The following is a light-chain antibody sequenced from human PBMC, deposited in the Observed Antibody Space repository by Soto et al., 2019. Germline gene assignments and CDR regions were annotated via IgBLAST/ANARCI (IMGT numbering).Light chain of an antibody. CDR2: DAS. CDR1: QSIGSS. J-gene: IGKJ1*01. Sequence: DIQMTQSPSTLSASVGDRVTITCRASQSIGSSLAWYQQKPGKAPNLLISDASSLERGVPSRFGGSGSGTEFTLSIRSLQPEAFATYYCQQYNGYSRTFGQGTKVEIK. CDR3: QQYNGYSRT. V-gene: IGKV1-5*01.